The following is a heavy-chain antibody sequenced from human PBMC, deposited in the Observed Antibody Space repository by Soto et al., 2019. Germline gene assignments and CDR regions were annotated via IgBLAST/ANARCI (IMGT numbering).Heavy chain of an antibody. CDR3: AKGRGSSYGYFDY. CDR1: GFSFSSYT. D-gene: IGHD5-18*01. V-gene: IGHV3-23*01. J-gene: IGHJ4*02. CDR2: ITGGGGTR. Sequence: VQLLESGGGLVQPGGSLRLSCAASGFSFSSYTMTWVRQAPGKGLEWVSGITGGGGTRYYADSVKGRFTISKDNSKNTLWLQMDSLRAEDAAVYYCAKGRGSSYGYFDYWGQGSLVTVSS.